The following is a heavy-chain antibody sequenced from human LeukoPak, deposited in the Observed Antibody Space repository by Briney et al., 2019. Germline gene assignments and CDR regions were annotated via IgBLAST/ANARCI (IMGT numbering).Heavy chain of an antibody. Sequence: GGSLRLSCAASGFTFNYYGFHWVRQAPGTGLEWVAFIRYDGNDKFYADSVKGRFTISKDTSRNTLYLQMNSLRAEDTAVYYCAREDTAMVINVWGKGTTVTVSS. CDR2: IRYDGNDK. CDR1: GFTFNYYG. V-gene: IGHV3-30*02. J-gene: IGHJ6*04. D-gene: IGHD5-18*01. CDR3: AREDTAMVINV.